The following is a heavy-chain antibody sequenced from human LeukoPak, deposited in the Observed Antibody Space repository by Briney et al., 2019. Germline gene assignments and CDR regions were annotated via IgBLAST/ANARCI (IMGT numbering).Heavy chain of an antibody. D-gene: IGHD3-3*01. J-gene: IGHJ1*01. CDR3: AKKDRYDFWSGSEYFQH. V-gene: IGHV3-23*01. Sequence: PGRSLRLSCSGSDFSLPNSVMSWVRQAPGKGLEWVSSVSVGGATTYYADSVKGRFTISRDNSKNTLYLQMNSLRAEDTAVYYCAKKDRYDFWSGSEYFQHWGQGTLVTVSS. CDR2: VSVGGATT. CDR1: DFSLPNSV.